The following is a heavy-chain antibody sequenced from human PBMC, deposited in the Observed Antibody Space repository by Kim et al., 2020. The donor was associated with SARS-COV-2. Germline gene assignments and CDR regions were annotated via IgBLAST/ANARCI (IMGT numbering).Heavy chain of an antibody. CDR2: ISNDGRNK. J-gene: IGHJ4*02. D-gene: IGHD5-18*01. CDR3: AREQFAMVTYDY. CDR1: GLSSNSNT. V-gene: IGHV3-30*14. Sequence: GGSLRLSCAVSGLSSNSNTLHWVRQAPGKGLEWVALISNDGRNKYYKVSVKGRFIVSRDIVNTTLHLQMDSLRPEDTALYFCAREQFAMVTYDYWGQGA.